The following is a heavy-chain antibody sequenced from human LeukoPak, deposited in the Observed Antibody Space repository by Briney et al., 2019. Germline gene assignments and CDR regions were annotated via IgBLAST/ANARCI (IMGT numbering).Heavy chain of an antibody. V-gene: IGHV1-8*01. CDR3: ARDVGTAMVTPYNWFDP. Sequence: ASVKVSCKASGYTFTSYDINWVRQATGQGLEWMGWMNPNSGNTGYAQKFQGRVTMTRNTSISTAYMELSSLTSDDAPVYYCARDVGTAMVTPYNWFDPWGQGTLVTVSS. CDR2: MNPNSGNT. J-gene: IGHJ5*02. D-gene: IGHD5-18*01. CDR1: GYTFTSYD.